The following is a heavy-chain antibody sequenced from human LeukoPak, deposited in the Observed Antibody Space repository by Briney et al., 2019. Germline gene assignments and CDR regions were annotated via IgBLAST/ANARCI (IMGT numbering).Heavy chain of an antibody. V-gene: IGHV1-18*01. CDR3: AREAYYDILTGADY. CDR1: GYTFTSYG. Sequence: ASVKVSRKASGYTFTSYGISWVRQAPGQGLEWMGWISAYNGNTNYAQKLQGRVTMTTDTSTSTAYMELRSLRSDDTAVYYCAREAYYDILTGADYWGQGTLVTVSS. CDR2: ISAYNGNT. D-gene: IGHD3-9*01. J-gene: IGHJ4*02.